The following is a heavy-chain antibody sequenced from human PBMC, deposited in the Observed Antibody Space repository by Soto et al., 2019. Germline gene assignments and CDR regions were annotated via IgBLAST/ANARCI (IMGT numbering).Heavy chain of an antibody. V-gene: IGHV1-24*01. J-gene: IGHJ4*02. CDR2: FDPDEGET. CDR3: APGLTFGGVIVPLDY. CDR1: GSTLTELS. D-gene: IGHD3-16*02. Sequence: QVQLEQSGAEVKKPGAPVKVSCKVPGSTLTELSMNWVRQAPGKGLEWMGGFDPDEGETINAQQSKGSVTMTEDTSTGRAYMELSSLSSEDLAVYYCAPGLTFGGVIVPLDYWGQGTLVTVSS.